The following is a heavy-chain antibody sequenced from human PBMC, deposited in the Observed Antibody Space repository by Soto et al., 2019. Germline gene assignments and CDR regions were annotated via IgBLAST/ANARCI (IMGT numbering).Heavy chain of an antibody. D-gene: IGHD3-22*01. V-gene: IGHV2-5*02. J-gene: IGHJ5*02. CDR2: IYWDDNK. CDR3: AHRIVTNNWFDP. Sequence: QITLKESGPTLVKPTQTLTLTCTFSGFSLSTSGVGVGWIRQPPGKALEWLALIYWDDNKRYSPSLKTRLTITKDTSKNQVVLTMTNMDTVDTATYYCAHRIVTNNWFDPWGQGTLVTVSS. CDR1: GFSLSTSGVG.